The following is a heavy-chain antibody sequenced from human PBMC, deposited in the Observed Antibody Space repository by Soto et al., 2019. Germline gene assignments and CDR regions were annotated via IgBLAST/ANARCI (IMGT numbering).Heavy chain of an antibody. Sequence: GGSLRLSCAASGFTFSSYAMPWVRQAPGKGLEWVAVISYDGSNKYYADSVKGRFTISRDNSKNTLYLQMNSLRAEDTAVYYCAREVDTAMVRRYYGMDVWGQGTTVTVSS. V-gene: IGHV3-30-3*01. J-gene: IGHJ6*02. CDR1: GFTFSSYA. CDR3: AREVDTAMVRRYYGMDV. CDR2: ISYDGSNK. D-gene: IGHD5-18*01.